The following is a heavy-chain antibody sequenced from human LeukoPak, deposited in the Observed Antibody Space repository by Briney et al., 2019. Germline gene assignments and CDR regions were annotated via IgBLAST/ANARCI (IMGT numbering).Heavy chain of an antibody. J-gene: IGHJ5*02. D-gene: IGHD3-3*01. CDR3: ARDYKGIRSGVLIGANGWFDP. CDR1: GFTFSSYW. Sequence: PGGSLRLSCAASGFTFSSYWMHWVRQAPGKGLVWVSRINSDGSSTSYADSVKGRFTISRDNSKNTLYLQMNRLRAEDTAVYYCARDYKGIRSGVLIGANGWFDPWGQGTLVTVSS. V-gene: IGHV3-74*01. CDR2: INSDGSST.